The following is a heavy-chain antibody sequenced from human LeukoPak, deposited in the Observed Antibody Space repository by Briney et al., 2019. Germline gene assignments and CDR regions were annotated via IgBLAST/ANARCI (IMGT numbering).Heavy chain of an antibody. V-gene: IGHV3-30*02. J-gene: IGHJ4*02. CDR2: IRYDGSNK. CDR1: GFTFSSYG. CDR3: ARDLAAAFDY. Sequence: PGGSLRLSCAASGFTFSSYGMHWVRQAPGKGLEWVAFIRYDGSNKYYADSVKGRFTISRDNSKNTLYLQMNSLRAEDTAVYYCARDLAAAFDYWGQGTLVTVSS. D-gene: IGHD2-15*01.